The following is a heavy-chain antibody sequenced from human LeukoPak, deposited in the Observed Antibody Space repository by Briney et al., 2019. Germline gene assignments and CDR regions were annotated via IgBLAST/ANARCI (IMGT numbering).Heavy chain of an antibody. CDR2: IYYSGST. CDR3: ASHRITMVRGFRGYYGMDV. J-gene: IGHJ6*02. CDR1: GGSISSGGYY. V-gene: IGHV4-31*03. D-gene: IGHD3-10*01. Sequence: SQTLSLTCTVSGGSISSGGYYWSWIRQHPGKGLEWIGYIYYSGSTYYNPSLKSRVTISVDTSKNQFSLKLSSVTAADTAVYYCASHRITMVRGFRGYYGMDVWGQGTTVTVSS.